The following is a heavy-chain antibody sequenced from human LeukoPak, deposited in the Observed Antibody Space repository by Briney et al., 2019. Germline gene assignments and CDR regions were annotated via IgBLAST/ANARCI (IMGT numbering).Heavy chain of an antibody. J-gene: IGHJ5*02. CDR3: AREDWNYGYNWFDP. D-gene: IGHD1-7*01. CDR2: IYYSGST. V-gene: IGHV4-59*01. CDR1: GGSISSYY. Sequence: ASETLSLTCTVSGGSISSYYWSWIRQPPGKGLEWIGYIYYSGSTNYNPSLKSRVTISVDTSKNQFSLKLSSVTAADTAVYYCAREDWNYGYNWFDPWGQGTLVTVSS.